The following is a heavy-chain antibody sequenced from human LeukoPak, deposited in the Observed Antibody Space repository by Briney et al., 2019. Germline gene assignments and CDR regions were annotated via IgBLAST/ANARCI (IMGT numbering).Heavy chain of an antibody. CDR2: ISSGGSNK. Sequence: GGSLRLSCEASGFTFSSYGMHWVRQAPGKGLEWVAVISSGGSNKYYADSVKGRFTISRDNSKNTLYLQMNSLRAEDTAVFYCANENYYDSSGYVDHWGQGTLVIVSS. D-gene: IGHD3-22*01. CDR1: GFTFSSYG. CDR3: ANENYYDSSGYVDH. V-gene: IGHV3-30*18. J-gene: IGHJ4*02.